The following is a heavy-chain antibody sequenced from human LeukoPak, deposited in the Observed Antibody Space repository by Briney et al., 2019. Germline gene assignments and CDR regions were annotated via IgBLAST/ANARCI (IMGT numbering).Heavy chain of an antibody. CDR1: EFTFSNYW. Sequence: GGSLRLSCAASEFTFSNYWMSWVRQAPGKGLEWVSCISSSSSYIYYADSVKGRFTISRDNAKNSLYLQMNSLRVEDTAVYYCARAHNWKYGTFDYWGQGTLVTVSS. CDR3: ARAHNWKYGTFDY. V-gene: IGHV3-21*01. D-gene: IGHD1-7*01. CDR2: ISSSSSYI. J-gene: IGHJ4*02.